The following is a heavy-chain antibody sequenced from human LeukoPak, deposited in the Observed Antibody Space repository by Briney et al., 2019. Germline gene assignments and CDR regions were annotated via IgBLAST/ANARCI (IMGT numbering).Heavy chain of an antibody. D-gene: IGHD6-19*01. J-gene: IGHJ6*03. CDR2: IYYTDTT. Sequence: SETLSLNCAGSGCSMASGDYWCIVRQAPAKELEWVGRIYYTDTTYYNPSLESRVTISVDASKNQFSLKLRSVTAADTAQYYCERQISAYYYYYMDVWGTGTKVTVSS. CDR1: GCSMASGDY. CDR3: ERQISAYYYYYMDV. V-gene: IGHV4-38-2*01.